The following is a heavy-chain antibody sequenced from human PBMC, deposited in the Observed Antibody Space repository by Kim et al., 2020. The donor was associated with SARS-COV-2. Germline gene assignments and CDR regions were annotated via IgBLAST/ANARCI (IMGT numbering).Heavy chain of an antibody. J-gene: IGHJ6*03. D-gene: IGHD2-15*01. CDR1: GGTFSSYA. V-gene: IGHV1-69*13. Sequence: SVKVSCKASGGTFSSYAISWVRQAPGQGLEWMGGIIPIFGTANYAQKFQGRVTITADESTSTAYMELSSLRSEDTAVYYCARSYCSGGSCYAYYNYYYHVDVWGKGTTVTVSS. CDR2: IIPIFGTA. CDR3: ARSYCSGGSCYAYYNYYYHVDV.